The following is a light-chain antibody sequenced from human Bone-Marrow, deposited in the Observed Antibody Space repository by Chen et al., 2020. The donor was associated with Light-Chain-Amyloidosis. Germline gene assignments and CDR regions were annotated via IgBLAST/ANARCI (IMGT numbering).Light chain of an antibody. Sequence: QSALTQPASVSGSPGQSITISCTGNSSDVGGDIHVSWSQQHPDKAPKLMIYEVTNRPSWVPDRFSGSKSDNTASLTISGLQTEDEADYFCSSYTITNTLVFGSGTRVTVL. CDR1: SSDVGGDIH. CDR3: SSYTITNTLV. J-gene: IGLJ1*01. V-gene: IGLV2-14*01. CDR2: EVT.